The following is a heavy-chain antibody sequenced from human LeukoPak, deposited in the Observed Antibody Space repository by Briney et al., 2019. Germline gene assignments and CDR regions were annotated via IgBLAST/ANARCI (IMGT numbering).Heavy chain of an antibody. J-gene: IGHJ4*02. CDR1: GGSFSGYY. V-gene: IGHV4-34*01. CDR3: ARGPSRFWSGYYNRGGFDY. D-gene: IGHD3-3*01. Sequence: NSSETLSLTCAVYGGSFSGYYWSWIRQPPGKGLEWIGEINHSGSTNYNPSLKRRVTISVDTSKNQFSLKLSSVTAADTAVYYCARGPSRFWSGYYNRGGFDYWGQGTLVTVSS. CDR2: INHSGST.